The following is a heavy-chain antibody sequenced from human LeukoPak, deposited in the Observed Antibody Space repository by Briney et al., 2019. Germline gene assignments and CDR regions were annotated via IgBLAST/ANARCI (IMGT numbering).Heavy chain of an antibody. CDR2: ISAYNGNT. V-gene: IGHV1-18*01. J-gene: IGHJ4*02. CDR3: ARDREAGWLQQKVFDY. CDR1: GGTFSSYA. Sequence: ASVKVSCKASGGTFSSYAISWVRQAPGQGLEWMGWISAYNGNTNYAQKLQGRVTMTTDTSTSTAYMELRSLRSDDTAVYYCARDREAGWLQQKVFDYWGQGTLVTVSS. D-gene: IGHD5-24*01.